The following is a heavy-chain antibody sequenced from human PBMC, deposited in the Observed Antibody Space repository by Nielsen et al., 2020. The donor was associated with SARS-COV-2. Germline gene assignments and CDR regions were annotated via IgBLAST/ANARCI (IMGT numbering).Heavy chain of an antibody. J-gene: IGHJ4*02. Sequence: GGSLRLSCAASGFTFGSYGMHWIRQAPGTGLEWLAVIWYDGSEIYYADSVNGRFTISRDTSKNTLYLQMNSLRVEDTAVYYCTRAPYSSGDFDFWGQGTLVTVSS. CDR1: GFTFGSYG. V-gene: IGHV3-33*01. CDR2: IWYDGSEI. CDR3: TRAPYSSGDFDF. D-gene: IGHD6-25*01.